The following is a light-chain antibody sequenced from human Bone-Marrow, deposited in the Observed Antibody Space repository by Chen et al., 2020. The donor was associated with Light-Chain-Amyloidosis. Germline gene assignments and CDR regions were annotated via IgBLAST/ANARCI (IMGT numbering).Light chain of an antibody. V-gene: IGLV2-14*01. CDR1: SSDVGGDNH. CDR3: SLYTITNTLV. Sequence: QSALTQPASVSGSPGQSITLSCTGTSSDVGGDNHVSWYQQHPDKAPQLMIYEVTNRPSWVPDRFSGSKSDNTASLTISGLQTEDEADYFCSLYTITNTLVFGSGTRVTVL. J-gene: IGLJ1*01. CDR2: EVT.